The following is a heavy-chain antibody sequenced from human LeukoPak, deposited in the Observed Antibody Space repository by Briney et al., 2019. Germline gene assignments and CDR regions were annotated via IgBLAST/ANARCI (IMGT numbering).Heavy chain of an antibody. Sequence: PGGSLRLSCAASGFTFSSYGMHWVRQAPGKGLEWVAVISYDGSNKYYADSVKGRFTISRDNSKNTLYLQMNNLRAEDTAVYYCAKEELSRMVRGVIIDYWGQGTLVTVSS. J-gene: IGHJ4*02. CDR1: GFTFSSYG. D-gene: IGHD3-10*01. V-gene: IGHV3-30*18. CDR2: ISYDGSNK. CDR3: AKEELSRMVRGVIIDY.